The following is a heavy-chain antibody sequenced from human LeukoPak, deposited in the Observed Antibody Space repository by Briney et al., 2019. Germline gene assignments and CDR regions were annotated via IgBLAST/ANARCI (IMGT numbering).Heavy chain of an antibody. CDR1: GGSFSGYY. CDR2: INHSGST. J-gene: IGHJ5*02. D-gene: IGHD3-10*01. CDR3: ARGLGPGNWFDP. Sequence: AETLSLTCAVYGGSFSGYYWSWIRQPPGKGLEWIGEINHSGSTNYNPSLKSRVTISVDTSKDQFSLKLSSVTAADTAMFYCARGLGPGNWFDPWGQGTLVTVSS. V-gene: IGHV4-34*01.